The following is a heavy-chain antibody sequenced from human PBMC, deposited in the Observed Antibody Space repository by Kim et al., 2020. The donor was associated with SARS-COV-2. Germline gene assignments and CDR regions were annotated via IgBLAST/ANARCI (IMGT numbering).Heavy chain of an antibody. V-gene: IGHV4-34*01. J-gene: IGHJ4*02. CDR1: GGSFSGYY. CDR2: INHSGST. CDR3: ARGHTSAYFDY. Sequence: SETLSLTCAVYGGSFSGYYWSWIRQPPGKGLEWIGEINHSGSTNYNPSLKSRFTISVDTSKNQFSLKLSSVTAADTAVYYCARGHTSAYFDYWGQGTLVTVSS.